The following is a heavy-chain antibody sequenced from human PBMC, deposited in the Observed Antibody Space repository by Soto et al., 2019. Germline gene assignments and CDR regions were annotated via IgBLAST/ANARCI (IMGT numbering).Heavy chain of an antibody. Sequence: GSLRLSCAASGFTFSSYCMHWVRQAPGKGLEWVAVIWYDGSNKYYADSVKGRFTISRDNSKNTLYLQMNSLRAEDTAVYYCARDRDPPLTVTNYFDYWGQGTLVTVSS. V-gene: IGHV3-33*01. CDR2: IWYDGSNK. CDR3: ARDRDPPLTVTNYFDY. J-gene: IGHJ4*02. D-gene: IGHD4-17*01. CDR1: GFTFSSYC.